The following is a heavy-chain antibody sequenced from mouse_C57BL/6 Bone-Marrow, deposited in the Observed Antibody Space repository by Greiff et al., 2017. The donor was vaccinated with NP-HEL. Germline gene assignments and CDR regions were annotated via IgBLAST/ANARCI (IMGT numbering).Heavy chain of an antibody. Sequence: VQLQQSGPELVKPGASVKISCKASGYAFSSSWMNWVKQRPGKGLEWIGRIYPGDGDTNYNGKFKGKATLTADKSSSTAYMQLSSLTSEDSAVYFCAIDYYGSSCDYWGQGTTLTVSS. V-gene: IGHV1-82*01. CDR3: AIDYYGSSCDY. J-gene: IGHJ2*01. D-gene: IGHD1-1*01. CDR2: IYPGDGDT. CDR1: GYAFSSSW.